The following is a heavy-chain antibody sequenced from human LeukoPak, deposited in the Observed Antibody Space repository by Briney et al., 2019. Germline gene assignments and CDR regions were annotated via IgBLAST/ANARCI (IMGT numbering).Heavy chain of an antibody. V-gene: IGHV1-2*02. Sequence: ASVKVSCKASGYTFSGYYMHWVRQAPGQGLEWMGWINPHGGGTNYAQNFQGRVTMTRDTSISTAYMELSRLRGDDAAAYYCARTGRGIYAFDIWGQGTMVTVSS. CDR1: GYTFSGYY. CDR3: ARTGRGIYAFDI. J-gene: IGHJ3*02. CDR2: INPHGGGT. D-gene: IGHD3-16*01.